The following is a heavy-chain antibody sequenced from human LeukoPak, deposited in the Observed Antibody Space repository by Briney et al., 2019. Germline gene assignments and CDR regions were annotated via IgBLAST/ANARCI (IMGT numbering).Heavy chain of an antibody. V-gene: IGHV3-30*02. D-gene: IGHD2-15*01. CDR1: GFTFRSYG. CDR2: VRYDGSNK. Sequence: PGGSLRLSCAASGFTFRSYGMHWVRQAPGKGLEWVAFVRYDGSNKYYADYVKGRFTISKDSSKNTLYLQMNSLRPEDTAVYYCARGRLLPDYFDYWGQGTLVTVSS. J-gene: IGHJ4*02. CDR3: ARGRLLPDYFDY.